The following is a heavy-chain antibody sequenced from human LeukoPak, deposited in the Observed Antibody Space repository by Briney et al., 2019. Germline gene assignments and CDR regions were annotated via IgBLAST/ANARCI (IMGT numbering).Heavy chain of an antibody. D-gene: IGHD1-26*01. CDR1: GESFGGYF. CDR2: INHSGST. J-gene: IGHJ4*02. Sequence: PSETLSLTCAVYGESFGGYFWSWIRQPPGKGLEWIGEINHSGSTNYNPSLKSRVTISVDTSKNQFSLKLSSVTAADTAVYYCARGLSGGVAFDRWGRGILVTVSS. V-gene: IGHV4-34*01. CDR3: ARGLSGGVAFDR.